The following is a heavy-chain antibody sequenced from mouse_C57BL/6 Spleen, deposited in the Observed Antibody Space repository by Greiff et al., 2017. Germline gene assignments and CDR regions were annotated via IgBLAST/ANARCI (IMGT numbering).Heavy chain of an antibody. CDR1: GFTFSDYG. D-gene: IGHD2-4*01. CDR2: ISSGSSTI. Sequence: EVKLMESGGGLVKPGGSLKLSCAASGFTFSDYGMHWVRQAPEKGLEWVAYISSGSSTIYYADTVKGRFTISRDNAKNTLFLQMTSLRSEDTAMYYCARDDYFYYYAMDYWGQGTSVTVSS. CDR3: ARDDYFYYYAMDY. V-gene: IGHV5-17*01. J-gene: IGHJ4*01.